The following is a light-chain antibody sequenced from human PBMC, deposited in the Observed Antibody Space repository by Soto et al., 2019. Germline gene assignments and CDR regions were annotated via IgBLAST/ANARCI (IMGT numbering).Light chain of an antibody. V-gene: IGKV1-39*01. CDR3: QQNRRAPHT. CDR2: AAS. J-gene: IGKJ2*01. CDR1: QTISTY. Sequence: DIQMTQSPSSLSASVVDRVTITCRSGQTISTYLNWYRQKPGKAPELLIYAASRLQSGVPSRFRGSGSGTDFTLTISSLQPEDFAIYYCQQNRRAPHTFGQGTKLEVK.